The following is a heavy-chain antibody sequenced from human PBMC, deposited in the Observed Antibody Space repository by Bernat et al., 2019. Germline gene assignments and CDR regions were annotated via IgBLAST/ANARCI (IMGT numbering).Heavy chain of an antibody. CDR2: ISSSGSTI. CDR1: GFTFSSYE. D-gene: IGHD2-15*01. CDR3: ARLYCSGGSCYVRDRGWYFDL. Sequence: EVQLVESGGGLVQPGGSLRLSCAASGFTFSSYEMNWVRQAPGKGLEWVSYISSSGSTIYYADSVKGRFTISRDNAKNSLYLQMNSLRAEDTAVYYCARLYCSGGSCYVRDRGWYFDLWGRGTLVTVSS. J-gene: IGHJ2*01. V-gene: IGHV3-48*03.